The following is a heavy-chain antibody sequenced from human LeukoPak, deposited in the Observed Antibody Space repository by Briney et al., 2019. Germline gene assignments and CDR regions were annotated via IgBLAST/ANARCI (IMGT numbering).Heavy chain of an antibody. Sequence: ASVKVSCKASGYTFTGYYIHWVRQALGQGLEWMGWINPNSGGTNYAQKFQGRVTMTRDTSISTAYMDLSRLRSDDTAVYYCARGSIVGATFDYFDYWGQGTLVTVSS. V-gene: IGHV1-2*02. D-gene: IGHD1-26*01. J-gene: IGHJ4*02. CDR2: INPNSGGT. CDR3: ARGSIVGATFDYFDY. CDR1: GYTFTGYY.